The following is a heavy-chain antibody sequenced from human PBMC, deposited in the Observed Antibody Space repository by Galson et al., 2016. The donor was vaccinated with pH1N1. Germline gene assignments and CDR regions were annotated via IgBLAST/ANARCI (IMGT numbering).Heavy chain of an antibody. CDR2: IRSKPYGGTT. D-gene: IGHD3-9*01. V-gene: IGHV3-49*04. CDR1: EFTFGDYA. Sequence: SLRLSCAASEFTFGDYAINWVRQAPGQGLELVGSIRSKPYGGTTEYAASVKGRFTILRDDSKYIAYLQMNSLRTEATAVYLCTRAGYNLLTGYLIDYWGQGNLVTVSS. CDR3: TRAGYNLLTGYLIDY. J-gene: IGHJ4*02.